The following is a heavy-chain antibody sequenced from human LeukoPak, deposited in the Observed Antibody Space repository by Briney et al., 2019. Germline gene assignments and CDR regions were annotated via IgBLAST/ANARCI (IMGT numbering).Heavy chain of an antibody. CDR3: ARHAHYDFVTGLFDP. D-gene: IGHD3-3*01. CDR1: GGSFSGYY. J-gene: IGHJ5*02. Sequence: SETLSLTCAVYGGSFSGYYWSWIRQPPGKGLEWIGEINHSGSTNYNPSLKSRVTISVDTSKNQFSLNLNSVTAADTAMYYCARHAHYDFVTGLFDPWAQGTLVTVSS. V-gene: IGHV4-34*01. CDR2: INHSGST.